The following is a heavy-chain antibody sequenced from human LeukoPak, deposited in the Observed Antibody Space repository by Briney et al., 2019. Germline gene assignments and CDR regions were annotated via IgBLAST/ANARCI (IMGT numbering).Heavy chain of an antibody. CDR1: GVSISSGSNY. Sequence: SETLSLTCSVSGVSISSGSNYWGWIRQPPGKTLEWIGSIYSSGNTYYHPSLKSRVIILIDTAKNHFSLKLSSVTAADTAVYYCARLAYSSGWCFDYWGQGTLVTVSS. J-gene: IGHJ4*02. CDR2: IYSSGNT. CDR3: ARLAYSSGWCFDY. V-gene: IGHV4-39*01. D-gene: IGHD6-19*01.